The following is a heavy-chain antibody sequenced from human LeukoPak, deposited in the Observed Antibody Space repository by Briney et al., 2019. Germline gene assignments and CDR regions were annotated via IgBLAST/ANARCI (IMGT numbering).Heavy chain of an antibody. V-gene: IGHV3-33*01. D-gene: IGHD2-2*01. Sequence: PGGSLRLFCSASGFRFSKLGVHWLRQAPGKGLEWVAVIWYDATNKYYADSVKGRFTVSRDNSKNTMYLQMNSLRAEDTAVYYCARDSSNVVRGYAMDFRRQGTTVTVS. CDR2: IWYDATNK. CDR1: GFRFSKLG. CDR3: ARDSSNVVRGYAMDF. J-gene: IGHJ6*02.